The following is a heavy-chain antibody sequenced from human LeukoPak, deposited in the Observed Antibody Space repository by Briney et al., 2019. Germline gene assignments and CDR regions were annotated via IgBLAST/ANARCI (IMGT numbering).Heavy chain of an antibody. CDR3: ARDAYSSSWYFSYYYYYMDV. D-gene: IGHD6-13*01. V-gene: IGHV3-74*01. J-gene: IGHJ6*03. CDR2: INSDGSST. CDR1: GFTFSSYW. Sequence: AGSLRLYCAASGFTFSSYWMNWVRQAPGKGLVWVSRINSDGSSTSYSDSVKGRFTISRDNAKNTLYLQMNSLRAEDTAVYYCARDAYSSSWYFSYYYYYMDVWGKGTTVTVSS.